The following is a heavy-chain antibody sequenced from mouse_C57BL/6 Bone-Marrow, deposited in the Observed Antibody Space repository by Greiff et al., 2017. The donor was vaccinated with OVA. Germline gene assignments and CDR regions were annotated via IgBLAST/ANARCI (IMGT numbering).Heavy chain of an antibody. J-gene: IGHJ3*01. CDR1: GFTFSSYT. Sequence: EVKLMESGGGLVKPGGSLKLSCAASGFTFSSYTMSWVRQTPEKRLEWVATISGGGGNTYYPDSVKGRFTISRDTAKNTLYLQMSSLRSEDTAVYYCARHEGPRFAYWGQGTLVTVSA. V-gene: IGHV5-9*04. CDR3: ARHEGPRFAY. CDR2: ISGGGGNT. D-gene: IGHD3-3*01.